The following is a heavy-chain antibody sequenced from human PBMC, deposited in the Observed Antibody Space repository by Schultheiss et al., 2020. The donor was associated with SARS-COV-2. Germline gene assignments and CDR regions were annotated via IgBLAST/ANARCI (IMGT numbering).Heavy chain of an antibody. CDR1: GFTFSNAW. CDR3: ARDGDPAAD. V-gene: IGHV3-23*01. Sequence: GGSLRLSCAASGFTFSNAWMSWVRQAPGKGLEWVSAISGSGGSTYYADSVKGRFTISRDNSKNTLYLQMNSLRAEDTAVYYCARDGDPAADWGQGTLVTVSS. CDR2: ISGSGGST. J-gene: IGHJ4*02.